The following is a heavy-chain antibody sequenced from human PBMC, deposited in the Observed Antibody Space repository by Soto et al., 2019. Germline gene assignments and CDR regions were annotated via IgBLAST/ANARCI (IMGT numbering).Heavy chain of an antibody. CDR2: ISGSGGST. CDR1: GFTFSSYA. CDR3: AKHRGVATISYYYYGMDV. J-gene: IGHJ6*02. V-gene: IGHV3-23*01. D-gene: IGHD5-12*01. Sequence: EVQLLESGGGLVQPGGSLRLSCAASGFTFSSYAMSWVRQAPGKGLEWVSAISGSGGSTYYADSVKGRFTISRDNSKNTLYLQMNSLRAEDTAVYYCAKHRGVATISYYYYGMDVWGQGTTVTVSS.